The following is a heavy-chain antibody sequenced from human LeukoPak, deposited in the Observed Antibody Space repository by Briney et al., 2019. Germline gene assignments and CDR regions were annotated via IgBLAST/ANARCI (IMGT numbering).Heavy chain of an antibody. V-gene: IGHV4-59*01. D-gene: IGHD5-18*01. J-gene: IGHJ4*02. CDR2: MQTTGNS. Sequence: SETLSLTCSVSGDSISTYHWNWIRKPPGKGLEWIGYMQTTGNSNYNPSLKSRVSMSVETSKNRIVLNLTSVTAADTAVYYCARDKRHSYGRYFDHWGQGLLVTVSS. CDR1: GDSISTYH. CDR3: ARDKRHSYGRYFDH.